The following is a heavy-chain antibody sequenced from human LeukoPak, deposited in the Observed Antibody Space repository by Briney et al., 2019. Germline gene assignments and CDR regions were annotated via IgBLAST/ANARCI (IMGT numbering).Heavy chain of an antibody. Sequence: GESLKISCKGSGYTFTNYWIGLVRQMPGKGLEWMGILYPGDSDTRYSPSFQGQVTISADKSISTAYLQWSSLKASDTAMYYCARGDYGDFRVFYTLFDYWGQGTLVTVSS. CDR2: LYPGDSDT. J-gene: IGHJ4*02. D-gene: IGHD4-17*01. V-gene: IGHV5-51*01. CDR3: ARGDYGDFRVFYTLFDY. CDR1: GYTFTNYW.